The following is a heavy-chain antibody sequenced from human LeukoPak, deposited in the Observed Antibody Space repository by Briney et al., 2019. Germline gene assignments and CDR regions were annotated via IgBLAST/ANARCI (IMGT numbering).Heavy chain of an antibody. D-gene: IGHD5-12*01. J-gene: IGHJ4*02. CDR2: INQDGSEE. CDR1: GFTFSNYW. CDR3: VRDGGVSGYDLLDY. Sequence: GGSLRLSCVASGFTFSNYWMTWVRQAPGEGLEWVAHINQDGSEEHYMDSVKARFTISRDNAKNSLSLQMNSLRAEDTAVYYCVRDGGVSGYDLLDYWGQGTLVTVSS. V-gene: IGHV3-7*01.